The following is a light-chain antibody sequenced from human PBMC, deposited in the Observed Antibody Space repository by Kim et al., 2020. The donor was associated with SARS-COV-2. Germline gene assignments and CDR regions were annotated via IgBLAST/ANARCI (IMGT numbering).Light chain of an antibody. CDR3: GVWDDSLDAYV. V-gene: IGLV1-44*01. J-gene: IGLJ1*01. CDR1: SPNIGKNT. Sequence: QSVVTQPPSATGAPGQRVTISCSGSSPNIGKNTVDWYQQLPRTVPKLLMYSNGQRPSGVPDRFSGSQSGTSASLAISGLQSDDEADYYCGVWDDSLDAYVFGTGTKVTVL. CDR2: SNG.